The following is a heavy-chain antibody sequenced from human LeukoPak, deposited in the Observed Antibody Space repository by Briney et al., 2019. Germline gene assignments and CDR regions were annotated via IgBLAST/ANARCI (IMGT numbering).Heavy chain of an antibody. Sequence: GGALRLSCAASGFTFSSYGMRWVRQAPGKGLESGAVIWYDGSNKYYADSVKGRFTISRDNSKNTLYLQMNDLSAEDTAVYYCARDQWQQLVHPRGSIGYWGQGTLVTVSS. CDR2: IWYDGSNK. V-gene: IGHV3-33*01. J-gene: IGHJ4*02. CDR3: ARDQWQQLVHPRGSIGY. CDR1: GFTFSSYG. D-gene: IGHD6-13*01.